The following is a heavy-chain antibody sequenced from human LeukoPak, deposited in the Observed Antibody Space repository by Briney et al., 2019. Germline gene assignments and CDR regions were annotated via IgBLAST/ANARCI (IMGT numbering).Heavy chain of an antibody. CDR2: INHSGST. J-gene: IGHJ3*02. CDR1: GGSFSGYY. Sequence: PSETLSLTCAVYGGSFSGYYWSWIRQPPGKGLEWIGEINHSGSTNDNPSLTSRVTISVDTSKNQFSLKLSSVTAADTAVYYCARGVRYYGSGSYYPSLVFFDIWGQGTMVTVSS. CDR3: ARGVRYYGSGSYYPSLVFFDI. D-gene: IGHD3-10*01. V-gene: IGHV4-34*01.